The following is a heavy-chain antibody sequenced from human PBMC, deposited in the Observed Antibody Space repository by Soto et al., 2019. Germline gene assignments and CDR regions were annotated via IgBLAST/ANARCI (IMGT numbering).Heavy chain of an antibody. Sequence: SETLSLTCTVSGVSGGSVSSGSYYWSWIRQPPGKGLEWIGKIYYTGSTYYNPSLKSRVTISVDTSKNQFYLSLTSMTAADTAIYYCATAPGYFDWDHWGQGALVTVSS. CDR1: GGSVSSGSYY. CDR3: ATAPGYFDWDH. CDR2: IYYTGST. D-gene: IGHD3-9*01. J-gene: IGHJ4*02. V-gene: IGHV4-39*01.